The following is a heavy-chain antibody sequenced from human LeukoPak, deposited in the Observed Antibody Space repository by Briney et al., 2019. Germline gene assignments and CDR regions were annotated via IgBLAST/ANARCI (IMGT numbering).Heavy chain of an antibody. CDR1: RGSIRSSTYS. Sequence: PSETLSLTCTVSRGSIRSSTYSWGWIRQPPGKGLEWIGSIYYSGSTYYNPSLKSRVTISVDTSKNQFSLKLSSVTDADTAVYYCARHVVLRFLDWCHSGDYYYRDVWGKGTTVTVSS. CDR3: ARHVVLRFLDWCHSGDYYYRDV. CDR2: IYYSGST. D-gene: IGHD3-3*01. V-gene: IGHV4-39*01. J-gene: IGHJ6*03.